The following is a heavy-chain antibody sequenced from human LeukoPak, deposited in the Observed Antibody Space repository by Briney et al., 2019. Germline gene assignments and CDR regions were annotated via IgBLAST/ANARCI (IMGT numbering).Heavy chain of an antibody. Sequence: GGSLRLSYAASGFTFSSYGMHWVRQAPGKGLEWVAVISYDGSNKYYADSVKGRFTISRDNSKNTLYLQMNSLRAEDTAVYYCAKDGRGYSYGYYYWGQGTLVTVSS. CDR1: GFTFSSYG. V-gene: IGHV3-30*18. D-gene: IGHD5-18*01. CDR3: AKDGRGYSYGYYY. CDR2: ISYDGSNK. J-gene: IGHJ4*02.